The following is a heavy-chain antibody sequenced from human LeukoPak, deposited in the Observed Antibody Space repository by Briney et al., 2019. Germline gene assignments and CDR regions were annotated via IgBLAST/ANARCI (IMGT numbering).Heavy chain of an antibody. V-gene: IGHV1-2*02. CDR3: ARDGGYDFWSGYYDY. J-gene: IGHJ4*02. Sequence: ASVKVSCKASGYTFTGYYMHWVRQAPGQGLEWMGWINPNSGGTNYAQKLQGRVTMTTDTSTSTAYMELRSLRSDDTAVYYCARDGGYDFWSGYYDYWGQGTLVTVSS. CDR1: GYTFTGYY. CDR2: INPNSGGT. D-gene: IGHD3-3*01.